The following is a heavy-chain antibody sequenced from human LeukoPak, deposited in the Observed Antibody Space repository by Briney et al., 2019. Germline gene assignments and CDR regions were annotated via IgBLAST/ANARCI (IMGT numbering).Heavy chain of an antibody. J-gene: IGHJ4*02. CDR3: ASRIQLWSTYDYIWGSYRFDFDY. CDR1: GGSISSSSYY. Sequence: PSETPSLTCTVSGGSISSSSYYWGWIRQPPGKGLEWIGSIYYSGSTYYNPSLKSRVTISVDTSKNQFSLKLSSVIAADTAVYYCASRIQLWSTYDYIWGSYRFDFDYWGQGTLVTVSS. CDR2: IYYSGST. D-gene: IGHD3-16*02. V-gene: IGHV4-39*01.